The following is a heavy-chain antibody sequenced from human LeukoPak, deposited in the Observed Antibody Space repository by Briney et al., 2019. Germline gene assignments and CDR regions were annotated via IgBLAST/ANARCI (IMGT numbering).Heavy chain of an antibody. CDR1: GFTSATYW. V-gene: IGHV3-7*01. Sequence: GGSLRLSCAASGFTSATYWMTWVRQAPGKGLEWVASIKRDGSGEKYVDSVRGRFTISGDIAKNSVYLQMNSLRAEDTAVYYCAKLARSDDFDIWGQGTMVSVSS. J-gene: IGHJ3*02. CDR3: AKLARSDDFDI. CDR2: IKRDGSGE.